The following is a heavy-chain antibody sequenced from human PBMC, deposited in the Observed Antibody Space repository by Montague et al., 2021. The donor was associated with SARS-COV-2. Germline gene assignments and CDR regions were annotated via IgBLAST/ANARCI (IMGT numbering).Heavy chain of an antibody. J-gene: IGHJ6*02. CDR1: GFTFRSHW. CDR2: IDNDGSST. CDR3: ARGVGITIFGDLSLEGDYYYSMDV. Sequence: SLRLSCAASGFTFRSHWMHWVRQVPEKGLVWVSRIDNDGSSTNYVDSVKGRFTISRDNAGNTLDLQMNSLRVEDTAVYYCARGVGITIFGDLSLEGDYYYSMDVWGQGTAVTVSS. V-gene: IGHV3-74*01. D-gene: IGHD3-3*01.